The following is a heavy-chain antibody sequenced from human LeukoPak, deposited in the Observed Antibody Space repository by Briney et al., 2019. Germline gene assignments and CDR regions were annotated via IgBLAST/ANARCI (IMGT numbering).Heavy chain of an antibody. J-gene: IGHJ6*04. Sequence: PSETLSLTCAVYGGSFSGYYWSWIRQPPGKGLEWIGEINHSGSTNYNPSLKSRVTISVDTSKNQFSLKLSSVTAADTAVYYCARDMRAYYDILTGYPPLYGMDVWGKGTTVTVSS. V-gene: IGHV4-34*01. D-gene: IGHD3-9*01. CDR3: ARDMRAYYDILTGYPPLYGMDV. CDR1: GGSFSGYY. CDR2: INHSGST.